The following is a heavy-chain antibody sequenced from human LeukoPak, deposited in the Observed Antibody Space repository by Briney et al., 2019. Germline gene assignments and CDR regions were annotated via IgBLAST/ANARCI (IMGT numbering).Heavy chain of an antibody. Sequence: GGSLRLSCAASGFTFSSYGMHWVRQAPGKGLEWVAVIWYDGSNKYYADSVKGRFTISRDNSKNTLYLQMNSLRAEDTAVYYCARVPIMVRGENGDYWGQGTLVTVSS. CDR1: GFTFSSYG. D-gene: IGHD3-10*01. CDR2: IWYDGSNK. CDR3: ARVPIMVRGENGDY. J-gene: IGHJ4*02. V-gene: IGHV3-30*19.